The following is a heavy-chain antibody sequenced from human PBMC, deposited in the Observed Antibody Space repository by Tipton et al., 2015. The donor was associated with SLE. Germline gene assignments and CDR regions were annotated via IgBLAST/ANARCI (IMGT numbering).Heavy chain of an antibody. J-gene: IGHJ6*03. V-gene: IGHV1-69*06. D-gene: IGHD2-15*01. Sequence: QLVQSGAEVKKPGASVKVSCKTSGYTFTSYVISWVRQAPGQGLEWMGGIIPIFGTANYAQKFQGRVTITADKSTSTAYMELSSLRSEDTAVYYCARAPRVLLYYYYYYYMDVWGKGTTVTVSS. CDR3: ARAPRVLLYYYYYYYMDV. CDR1: GYTFTSYV. CDR2: IIPIFGTA.